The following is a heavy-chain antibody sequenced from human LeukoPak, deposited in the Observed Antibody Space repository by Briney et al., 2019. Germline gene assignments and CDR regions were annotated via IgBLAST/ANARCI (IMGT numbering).Heavy chain of an antibody. Sequence: SETLSLTCTVSGGSISSGSYYWSWIRQPAGKGLEWIGRIYTSGSTNYNPSLKSRVTMSVDTSKNQFSLKLSSVTAADTAVYYCARDENGYVWGSFRAWGQGTLVTVSS. V-gene: IGHV4-61*02. CDR2: IYTSGST. D-gene: IGHD3-16*02. CDR1: GGSISSGSYY. J-gene: IGHJ5*02. CDR3: ARDENGYVWGSFRA.